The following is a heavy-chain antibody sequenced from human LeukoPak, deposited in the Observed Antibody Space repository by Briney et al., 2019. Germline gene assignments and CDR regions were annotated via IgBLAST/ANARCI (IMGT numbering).Heavy chain of an antibody. CDR1: GFTVSSNS. CDR3: ARDPDYS. Sequence: GGSLRLSCAASGFTVSSNSMSWVRQAPGKGLEWVANIKQDGSGKYYVDSVKGRFTISRDNAKNSLYLQMNSLRAEDTAVYYCARDPDYSWGQGTLVTVSS. J-gene: IGHJ4*02. CDR2: IKQDGSGK. V-gene: IGHV3-7*01.